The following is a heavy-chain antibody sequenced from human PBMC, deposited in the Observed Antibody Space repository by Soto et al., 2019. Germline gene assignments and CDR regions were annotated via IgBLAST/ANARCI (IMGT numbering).Heavy chain of an antibody. Sequence: PSETLSLSCTVSGGSISSYYWSWIRQPPGKGLEWIGYIYYSGSTNYNPSLKSRVTISVDTSKNQFSLKLSSVTAADTAVYYCARAFWGGTTFGYYYYYYMDVWGKGTTVTVSS. D-gene: IGHD3-3*01. V-gene: IGHV4-59*01. CDR3: ARAFWGGTTFGYYYYYYMDV. J-gene: IGHJ6*03. CDR1: GGSISSYY. CDR2: IYYSGST.